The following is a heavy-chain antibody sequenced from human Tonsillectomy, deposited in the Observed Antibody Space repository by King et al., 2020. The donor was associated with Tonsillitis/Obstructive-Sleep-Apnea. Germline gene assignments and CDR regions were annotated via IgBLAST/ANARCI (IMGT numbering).Heavy chain of an antibody. D-gene: IGHD2-2*01. J-gene: IGHJ6*02. CDR3: AKEIDERINYAPGTGYFGMDV. CDR1: GFTFSSYG. CDR2: ISFDGSNK. V-gene: IGHV3-30*18. Sequence: VQLVESGGGVVQPGRSLRLSCAASGFTFSSYGMHWVRQAPGKGLEWVAVISFDGSNKYSADSVKGRFTICRDNSKTTLYLQMNSLRAEDTAVYYCAKEIDERINYAPGTGYFGMDVWGQGTTVTVSS.